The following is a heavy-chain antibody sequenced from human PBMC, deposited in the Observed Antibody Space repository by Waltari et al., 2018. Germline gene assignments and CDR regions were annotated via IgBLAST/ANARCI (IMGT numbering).Heavy chain of an antibody. CDR2: GNPRGRT. CDR3: ARLIPSRIAAAGEVLVHFDY. V-gene: IGHV4-34*01. Sequence: QVQLQQSVAGLFKPSETLSLTCAVDGGSLRGYYWSWLRQPPGKGLEWLGEGNPRGRTNYNPSLKSRVTISVDTSKNQFSLKLSSVTAADTAVYDCARLIPSRIAAAGEVLVHFDYWGQGTLVTVSS. J-gene: IGHJ4*02. CDR1: GGSLRGYY. D-gene: IGHD6-13*01.